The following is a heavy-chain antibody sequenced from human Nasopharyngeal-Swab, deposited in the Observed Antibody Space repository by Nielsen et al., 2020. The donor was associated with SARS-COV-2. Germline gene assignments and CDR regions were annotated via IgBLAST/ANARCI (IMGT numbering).Heavy chain of an antibody. CDR1: CFIFSSYA. CDR3: AGDIAYPRYGNYVLDY. V-gene: IGHV3-30*04. D-gene: IGHD4-11*01. Sequence: LMISCASSCFIFSSYAMHLVRPAPGKGLEWVAVISYDGNNKYYPDSEKSGFTIISNNSKNTLYLQMNSLSAEDTAVYYCAGDIAYPRYGNYVLDYWGQGTLVTVSS. CDR2: ISYDGNNK. J-gene: IGHJ4*02.